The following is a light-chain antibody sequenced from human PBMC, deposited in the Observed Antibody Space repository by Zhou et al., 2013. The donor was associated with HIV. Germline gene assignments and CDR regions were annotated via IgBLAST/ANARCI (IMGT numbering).Light chain of an antibody. V-gene: IGKV1-5*03. Sequence: DIQMTQSPSTLSASVGDRVSITCRATQRVNKWLAWYQQKPGNGPKLLIYRASSLEEGVPSRFSGGASGAAFTLTISSLQPDDFATYYCQHYNSYSPVTFGQGTRLDMK. CDR2: RAS. J-gene: IGKJ5*01. CDR1: QRVNKW. CDR3: QHYNSYSPVT.